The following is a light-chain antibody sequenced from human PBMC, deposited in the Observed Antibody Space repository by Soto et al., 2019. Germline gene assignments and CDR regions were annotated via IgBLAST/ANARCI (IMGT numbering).Light chain of an antibody. V-gene: IGKV3-15*01. CDR3: QQYDNWPPLT. CDR1: QSVSSN. Sequence: EIVMTQSPATLSVSPGERATLSCRASQSVSSNLAWYQQKPGQAPRLLIYGASIRATGIPARFSGSGSGTEFTLTISSLPSEYFAVYYCQQYDNWPPLTFGGGTKVEIK. CDR2: GAS. J-gene: IGKJ4*01.